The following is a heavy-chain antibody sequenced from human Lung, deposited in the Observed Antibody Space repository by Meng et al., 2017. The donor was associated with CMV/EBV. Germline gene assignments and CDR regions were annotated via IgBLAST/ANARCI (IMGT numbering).Heavy chain of an antibody. J-gene: IGHJ4*02. V-gene: IGHV6-1*01. CDR2: TYYRSKWYH. CDR1: GDIVSSNSAA. Sequence: QVQLLQSGPGLVKPSQTLSLTCAISGDIVSSNSAAWHWIRQSLSRGLEWLGRTYYRSKWYHEYAVSVKSRITISPDTPKNQFSLQLNSMTPEDTAVYYCARGVNGGCGDWGQGTLVTVSS. CDR3: ARGVNGGCGD. D-gene: IGHD4-23*01.